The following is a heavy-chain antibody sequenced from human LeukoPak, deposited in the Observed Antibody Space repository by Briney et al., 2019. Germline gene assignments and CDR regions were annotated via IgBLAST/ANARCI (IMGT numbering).Heavy chain of an antibody. CDR2: IYSGGST. CDR3: ARDEYSSGWYKSGDY. CDR1: GFTVSSNY. Sequence: PGGSLRLSCAASGFTVSSNYMSWVRQAPGKGLEWVSVIYSGGSTYYADSVKGRFTISRDNSKNTLYLQMNSLRAEDTAVYYCARDEYSSGWYKSGDYWGQGTLVTVSS. J-gene: IGHJ4*02. D-gene: IGHD6-19*01. V-gene: IGHV3-53*01.